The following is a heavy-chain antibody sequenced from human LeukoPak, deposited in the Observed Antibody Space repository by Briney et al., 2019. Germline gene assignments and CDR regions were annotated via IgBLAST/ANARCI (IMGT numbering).Heavy chain of an antibody. D-gene: IGHD3-9*01. CDR2: INPNSGGT. J-gene: IGHJ6*02. CDR3: ARDHLILTGYYYYGMDV. Sequence: ASVKVSCKASGYTFTGYYMHWVRQAPGQGLEWMGWINPNSGGTNYAQKFQGRVTMTRDTSISTAYMELSRLRSDDTAVYYCARDHLILTGYYYYGMDVWGQGTTVTVSS. V-gene: IGHV1-2*02. CDR1: GYTFTGYY.